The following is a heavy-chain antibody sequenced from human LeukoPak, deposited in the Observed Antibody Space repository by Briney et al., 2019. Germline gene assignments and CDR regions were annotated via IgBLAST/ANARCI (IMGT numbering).Heavy chain of an antibody. J-gene: IGHJ6*03. CDR2: ISSSGSYI. D-gene: IGHD3-3*02. V-gene: IGHV3-21*01. CDR1: GVTFSDSA. Sequence: PGGSLGLSCAASGVTFSDSAMTWVRQVPRKGLEWVSSISSSGSYIYYADSVKGRFTISRDNAKNSLYLQMNSLRADDTAVYHCARGAGTIFGEYYYYMDVWGKGTAVTVSS. CDR3: ARGAGTIFGEYYYYMDV.